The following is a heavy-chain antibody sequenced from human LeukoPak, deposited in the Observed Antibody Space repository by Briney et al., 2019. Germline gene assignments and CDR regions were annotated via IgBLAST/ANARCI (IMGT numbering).Heavy chain of an antibody. Sequence: SQTLSLTCAVSGGSISSGGYSWSWIRQPPGKGLEWIGYIYHSGSTYYNPSLKSRVTISVDRSKNQFSLKLSSVTAADTAVYYCARVNMVRGVIPYYFDYWGQGTLVTVSS. V-gene: IGHV4-30-2*01. CDR3: ARVNMVRGVIPYYFDY. CDR1: GGSISSGGYS. J-gene: IGHJ4*02. CDR2: IYHSGST. D-gene: IGHD3-10*01.